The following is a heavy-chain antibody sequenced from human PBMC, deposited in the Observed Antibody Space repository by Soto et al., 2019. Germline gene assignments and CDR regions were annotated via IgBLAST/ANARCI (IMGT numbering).Heavy chain of an antibody. V-gene: IGHV1-18*01. Sequence: GASVKVSCKGSGYTCINSGITWVRQAPGQGFEWMGWISAYNGSTKYVQQFQGRVTMTTDVSTGTSYMELRSLRSDDTAVYYCARLYSSGWNSFDPWGQGTQVTVSS. CDR2: ISAYNGST. CDR1: GYTCINSG. CDR3: ARLYSSGWNSFDP. J-gene: IGHJ5*02. D-gene: IGHD6-19*01.